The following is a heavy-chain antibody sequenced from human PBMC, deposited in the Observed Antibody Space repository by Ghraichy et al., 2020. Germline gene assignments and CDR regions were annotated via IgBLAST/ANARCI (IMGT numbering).Heavy chain of an antibody. V-gene: IGHV3-11*06. CDR3: ATYYYDSSGYYSTLH. J-gene: IGHJ4*02. CDR2: ISSSSSYT. Sequence: LTCAASGFTFSDYYMSWIRQAPGKGLEWVSYISSSSSYTNYADSVKGRFTISRDNAKNSLYLQMNSLRAEDTAVYYCATYYYDSSGYYSTLHWGQGTLVTVSS. D-gene: IGHD3-22*01. CDR1: GFTFSDYY.